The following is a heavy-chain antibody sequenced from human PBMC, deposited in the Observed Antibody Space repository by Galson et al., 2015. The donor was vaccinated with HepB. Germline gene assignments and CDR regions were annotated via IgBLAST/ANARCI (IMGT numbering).Heavy chain of an antibody. J-gene: IGHJ6*02. D-gene: IGHD6-19*01. CDR3: TRDSRSGQWGPGGMDV. Sequence: SLRLSCAASGFSFSSYWMSWVRQAPGRGLEWVANIKPDGSEKYYADSVEGRFTISRDNAKTSLFLQMNSLRVEDTAVYYCTRDSRSGQWGPGGMDVWGQGTTVTVSS. CDR1: GFSFSSYW. V-gene: IGHV3-7*01. CDR2: IKPDGSEK.